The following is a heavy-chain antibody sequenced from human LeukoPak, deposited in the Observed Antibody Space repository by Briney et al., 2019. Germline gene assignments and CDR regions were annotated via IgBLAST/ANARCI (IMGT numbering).Heavy chain of an antibody. V-gene: IGHV3-7*03. CDR1: GFTFSNYW. Sequence: AGSLSLSCEASGFTFSNYWMTWVRQAPGKGLEWVANIKEDGSVEQCVDSVKGRFTISRDNAKSSLYLQMNSLRAEDTAVYYCATPLDYYDRSDSHQGGDWGQGTLVTVSS. CDR2: IKEDGSVE. J-gene: IGHJ4*02. D-gene: IGHD3-22*01. CDR3: ATPLDYYDRSDSHQGGD.